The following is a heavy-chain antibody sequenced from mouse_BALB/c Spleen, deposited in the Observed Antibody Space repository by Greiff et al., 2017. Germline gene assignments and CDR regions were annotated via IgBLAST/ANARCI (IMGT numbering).Heavy chain of an antibody. V-gene: IGHV1-67*01. J-gene: IGHJ4*01. Sequence: VKLQESGPELVRPGESVKISCKGSGYTFTDYAMHWVKQSHAKSLEWIGVISIYYDNTNYNQKFKGKATMTVDKSSSTAYMELARLTSEDSAIYYCARYGNYAMDYWGQGTSVTVSS. CDR2: ISIYYDNT. CDR1: GYTFTDYA. D-gene: IGHD2-10*02. CDR3: ARYGNYAMDY.